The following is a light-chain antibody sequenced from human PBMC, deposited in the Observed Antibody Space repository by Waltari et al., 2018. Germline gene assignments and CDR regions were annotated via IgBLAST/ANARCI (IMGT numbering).Light chain of an antibody. V-gene: IGLV2-11*01. CDR1: RNHVGGYNF. Sequence: HSALPHPRPLSGPPGQSVTLPCTGPRNHVGGYNFLSWYQQQPGTPPKLIISDLTKLPAGVPDRFSGSKSGNTASLTISGLQAEDEADYYCSSYAGNYVAFGGGTKLTVL. J-gene: IGLJ2*01. CDR2: DLT. CDR3: SSYAGNYVA.